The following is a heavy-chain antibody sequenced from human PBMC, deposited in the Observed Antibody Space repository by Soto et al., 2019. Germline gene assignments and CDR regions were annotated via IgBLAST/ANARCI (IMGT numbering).Heavy chain of an antibody. Sequence: GGCLILSCSASGFTFSSYAMSWVRQAPGKGLEWVSAISGSGGSTYYADPVKGRFTISRDNSKNTLYLQMNSLRAEDTAVYYCAKKVNSGPGSQYFDYWGQGTLVTVS. D-gene: IGHD3-10*01. J-gene: IGHJ4*02. CDR3: AKKVNSGPGSQYFDY. CDR1: GFTFSSYA. CDR2: ISGSGGST. V-gene: IGHV3-23*01.